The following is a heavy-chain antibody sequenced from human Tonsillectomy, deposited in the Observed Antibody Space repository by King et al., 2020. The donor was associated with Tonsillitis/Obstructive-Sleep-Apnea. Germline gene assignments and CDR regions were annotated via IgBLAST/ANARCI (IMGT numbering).Heavy chain of an antibody. CDR1: GFTFSDYY. D-gene: IGHD2-2*01. Sequence: QLVQSGGGLVKPGGALRLSCAASGFTFSDYYMSWIRQAPGKGLEWVSYISSSSSYTNYADSVKGRFTILRENAKNSLYLQMNSLGAEDTAVYYCARGMSQGYCSSTSCYVFDAFDIWGQGTMVTVSS. CDR2: ISSSSSYT. V-gene: IGHV3-11*05. J-gene: IGHJ3*02. CDR3: ARGMSQGYCSSTSCYVFDAFDI.